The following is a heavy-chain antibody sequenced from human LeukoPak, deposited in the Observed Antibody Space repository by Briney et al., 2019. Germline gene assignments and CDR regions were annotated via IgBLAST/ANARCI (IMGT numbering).Heavy chain of an antibody. CDR1: GFTFSNAW. D-gene: IGHD2-2*01. CDR3: ARVRYCSSTTCRGAFDI. Sequence: GGSLRLSCAASGFTFSNAWMSWVRQAPGKGLEWVGRARDKANSYTTEYAASVKDRFTISRDDSENSLYLQMNSLKTEDTAVYYCARVRYCSSTTCRGAFDIWGQGTMVTVTS. CDR2: ARDKANSYTT. J-gene: IGHJ3*02. V-gene: IGHV3-72*01.